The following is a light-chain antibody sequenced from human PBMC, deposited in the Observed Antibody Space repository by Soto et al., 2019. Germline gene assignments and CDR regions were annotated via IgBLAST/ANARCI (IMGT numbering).Light chain of an antibody. CDR2: GAS. V-gene: IGKV3-20*01. J-gene: IGKJ1*01. CDR1: QSVGSSY. CDR3: QQYDTSPEWT. Sequence: DIVLTQSPGTLSLSLGERATLSCRASQSVGSSYLAWYQQKPGQAPRLLIYGASSRATGIPDRFSGSGSGTDFTLTISRLEPEDFGVYYCQQYDTSPEWTFGQGTKVDIK.